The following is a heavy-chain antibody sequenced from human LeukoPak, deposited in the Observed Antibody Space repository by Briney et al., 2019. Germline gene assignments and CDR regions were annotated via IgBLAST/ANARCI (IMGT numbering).Heavy chain of an antibody. CDR2: IIPIFGTA. CDR3: ASTPCSGGSCHGNYYYYMGV. V-gene: IGHV1-69*05. D-gene: IGHD2-15*01. CDR1: GGTFSSYA. J-gene: IGHJ6*03. Sequence: SVKVSCKASGGTFSSYAISWVRQAPVQGLEWMGGIIPIFGTANYAQKFQGRVTITTDESTSTAYMELSSLRSEDTAVYYCASTPCSGGSCHGNYYYYMGVWGKGTTVTVSS.